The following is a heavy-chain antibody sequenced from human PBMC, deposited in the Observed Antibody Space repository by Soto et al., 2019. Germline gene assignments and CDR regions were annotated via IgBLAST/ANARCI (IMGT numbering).Heavy chain of an antibody. CDR1: GGTFSSYA. J-gene: IGHJ2*01. D-gene: IGHD3-10*01. CDR3: ARDLWVLQARNWYFDL. V-gene: IGHV1-69*01. CDR2: IIPIFGTA. Sequence: QVQLVQSGAEVKKPGSSVKVSCKASGGTFSSYAISWVRQAPGQGLEWMGGIIPIFGTANYAQKFQGRVTITADESTSTAYMELSSLRSGDTAVYYCARDLWVLQARNWYFDLWGRGTLVTVSS.